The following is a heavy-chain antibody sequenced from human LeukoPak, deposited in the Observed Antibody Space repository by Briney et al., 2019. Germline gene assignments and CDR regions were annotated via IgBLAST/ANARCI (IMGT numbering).Heavy chain of an antibody. CDR3: AKDLHYYGSGSYYNVRNYYFDY. V-gene: IGHV3-30*18. J-gene: IGHJ4*02. D-gene: IGHD3-10*01. CDR1: GFTFSTYW. CDR2: ISYDGSNK. Sequence: GALRLSCVASGFTFSTYWMTWVRQAPGKGLEWVAVISYDGSNKYYADSVKGRFTISRDNSKNTLYLQMNSLRAEDTAVYYCAKDLHYYGSGSYYNVRNYYFDYWGQGTLVTVSS.